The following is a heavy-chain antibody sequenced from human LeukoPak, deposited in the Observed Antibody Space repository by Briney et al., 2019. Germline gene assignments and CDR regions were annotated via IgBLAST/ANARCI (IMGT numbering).Heavy chain of an antibody. CDR1: GYTFTGYY. D-gene: IGHD3-10*01. CDR2: IIPILGIA. V-gene: IGHV1-69*02. Sequence: SVKVSCKASGYTFTGYYIHWVRQAPGQGLEWMGRIIPILGIANYAQKFQGRVTITADKSTSTAYMELSSLRSEDTAVYYCASLTMAWGQGTLVTVSS. CDR3: ASLTMA. J-gene: IGHJ5*02.